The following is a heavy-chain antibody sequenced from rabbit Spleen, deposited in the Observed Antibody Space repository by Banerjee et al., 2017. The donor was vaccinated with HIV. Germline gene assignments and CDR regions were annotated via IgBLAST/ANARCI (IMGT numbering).Heavy chain of an antibody. J-gene: IGHJ4*01. CDR1: AFSVSGVLW. Sequence: QSLEESGGDLVKPGAARILTCRASAFSVSGVLWMCWVRQAPGKGLEWIACVYAGSSGGTYFAIWAKGRFTISTTSSTTVTLQMSSLTAADTATYFCARNGGMLDYNLWGPGTLVTVS. V-gene: IGHV1S40*01. CDR3: ARNGGMLDYNL. D-gene: IGHD6-1*01. CDR2: VYAGSSGGT.